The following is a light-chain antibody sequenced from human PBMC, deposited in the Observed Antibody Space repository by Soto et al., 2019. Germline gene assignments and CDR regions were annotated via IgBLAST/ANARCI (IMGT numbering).Light chain of an antibody. V-gene: IGKV1-5*03. J-gene: IGKJ1*01. CDR1: HSFNNW. CDR3: QQYNSYSWT. CDR2: RAT. Sequence: DIQMTQSPSTLSASVGDTVTITCRASHSFNNWLAWYQQKPGGAPKFLIYRATTLERGVSSRFSGGGSGTEFTLTISSLHPDDSATYYCQQYNSYSWTFGQGTKVEIK.